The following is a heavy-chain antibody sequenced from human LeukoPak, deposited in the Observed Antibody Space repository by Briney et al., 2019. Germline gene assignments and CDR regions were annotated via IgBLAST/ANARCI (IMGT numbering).Heavy chain of an antibody. J-gene: IGHJ5*02. CDR1: GFTFSSYA. CDR2: ISGSGGST. CDR3: AKAGYSSSWRSWFDP. V-gene: IGHV3-23*01. Sequence: PGGSLRLSCAASGFTFSSYAMSWVRQAPGKGLEWVSAISGSGGSTYYADSMKGRFTISRDNSKNTLYLQMNSLRAEDTAVYYCAKAGYSSSWRSWFDPWGQGTLVTVSS. D-gene: IGHD6-13*01.